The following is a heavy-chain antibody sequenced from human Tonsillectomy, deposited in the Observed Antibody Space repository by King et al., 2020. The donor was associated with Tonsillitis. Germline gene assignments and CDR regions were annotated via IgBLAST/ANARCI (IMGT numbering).Heavy chain of an antibody. CDR1: GGSVSSGSYY. Sequence: QVQLQESGPGLVKPSETLSLTCTVSGGSVSSGSYYWSWIRQPPGKGLEWIGYIYYSGSTNYNPSLKSRVTISVDTSKNQFSLKLSTVTAADTAVYYCARDNPPDPCGSHGIFDYWGQGTLVTVSS. V-gene: IGHV4-61*01. D-gene: IGHD2-21*01. J-gene: IGHJ4*02. CDR3: ARDNPPDPCGSHGIFDY. CDR2: IYYSGST.